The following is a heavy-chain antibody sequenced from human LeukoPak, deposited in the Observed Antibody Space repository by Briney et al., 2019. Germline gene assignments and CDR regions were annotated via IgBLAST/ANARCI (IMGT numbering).Heavy chain of an antibody. J-gene: IGHJ3*02. V-gene: IGHV1-69*06. CDR3: ARSKTPPDAFDI. CDR1: GGTFSSYA. Sequence: SVKVSCKASGGTFSSYAISWVRQAPGQGLEWMGGIIPIFGTANYAQKFQGRVTITADKSTSTAYMELSSLRSEDTAVYYCARSKTPPDAFDIWGQGTMVTVSP. CDR2: IIPIFGTA.